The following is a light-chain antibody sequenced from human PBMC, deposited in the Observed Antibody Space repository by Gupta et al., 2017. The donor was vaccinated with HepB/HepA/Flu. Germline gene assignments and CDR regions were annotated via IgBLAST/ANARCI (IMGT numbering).Light chain of an antibody. CDR2: EVS. J-gene: IGLJ2*01. Sequence: QSALTQVASVSGSPGQSITISCTGTSTDIGGYEYVSWYQQHPAKAPQLLIYEVSRRTAGVSSRFSASKSGITASLTISGLQAEDAADYYCTSYSHTTHIVFGGGTKLTVL. V-gene: IGLV2-14*03. CDR3: TSYSHTTHIV. CDR1: STDIGGYEY.